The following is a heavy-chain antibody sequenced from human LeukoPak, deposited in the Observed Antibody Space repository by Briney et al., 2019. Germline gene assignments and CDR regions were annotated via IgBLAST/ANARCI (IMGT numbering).Heavy chain of an antibody. J-gene: IGHJ4*02. Sequence: GGSLRLSCAASGFTFSNYGMNWVRQAPGKGLEWVAFVQNDGSKKFYADSVKGRFTISRDNSKNTLYLQVNSLRAEDTAAYYCAKKGIAVAGHFDYWGQGTLATVSS. CDR3: AKKGIAVAGHFDY. CDR1: GFTFSNYG. CDR2: VQNDGSKK. D-gene: IGHD6-19*01. V-gene: IGHV3-30*02.